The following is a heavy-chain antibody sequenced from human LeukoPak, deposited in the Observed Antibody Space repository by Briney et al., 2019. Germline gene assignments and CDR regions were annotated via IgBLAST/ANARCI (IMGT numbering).Heavy chain of an antibody. Sequence: SGGSLRLSCVAASGFTFSSSNMNWVRQAPGKGLEWVSYISSGSSTLYYADSVKGRFTVSRDNAKNSLYLQMNSLRAEDTAVYYCARDLESPTNYYDSSGYHPWGQGTLVTVSS. V-gene: IGHV3-48*01. CDR3: ARDLESPTNYYDSSGYHP. CDR1: GFTFSSSN. D-gene: IGHD3-22*01. J-gene: IGHJ5*02. CDR2: ISSGSSTL.